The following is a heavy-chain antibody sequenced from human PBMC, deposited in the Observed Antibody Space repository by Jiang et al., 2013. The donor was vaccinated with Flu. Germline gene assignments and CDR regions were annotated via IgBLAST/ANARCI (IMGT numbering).Heavy chain of an antibody. CDR2: GYYSGST. J-gene: IGHJ5*02. V-gene: IGHV4-39*07. D-gene: IGHD4-23*01. CDR3: ARAPTYGRKVGGDWFDP. Sequence: SLTCTVSGGSISSNSYYWGWIRQPPGKGLEWIGSGYYSGSTYYNPSLKSRVTISVDTSKYQFSLKLTSVTAADTAVYYCARAPTYGRKVGGDWFDPWGQGTLVTVSS. CDR1: GGSISSNSYY.